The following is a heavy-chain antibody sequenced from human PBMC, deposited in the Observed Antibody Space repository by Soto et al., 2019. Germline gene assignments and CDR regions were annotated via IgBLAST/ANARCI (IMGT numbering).Heavy chain of an antibody. D-gene: IGHD3-10*01. V-gene: IGHV1-3*01. CDR3: ARGLTMVRGLILDAFDM. Sequence: QVQLVQSGAEVKKPGASVKVSCKTSGYTFTTYPMHWVRQAPGQRLEWMGWINDGNGNTKYSPKFQGRVTITRDTSASTAYMELRSRRSEDTAVSYCARGLTMVRGLILDAFDMWGQGPRVTVSS. J-gene: IGHJ3*02. CDR2: INDGNGNT. CDR1: GYTFTTYP.